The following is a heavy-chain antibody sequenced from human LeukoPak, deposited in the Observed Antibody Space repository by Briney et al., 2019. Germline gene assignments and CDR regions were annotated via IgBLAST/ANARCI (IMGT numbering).Heavy chain of an antibody. V-gene: IGHV3-30*02. CDR1: GFTFSSYA. J-gene: IGHJ4*02. Sequence: QPGGSLRLSCAASGFTFSSYAMHWVRQAPGKGLEWVTFIRSDGSSNYYGDSVKGRFTLSRDNFKNTLSLQMNSLRAEDTAVYYCVRDRDWGFDYWGQGTLVTVSS. D-gene: IGHD3/OR15-3a*01. CDR2: IRSDGSSN. CDR3: VRDRDWGFDY.